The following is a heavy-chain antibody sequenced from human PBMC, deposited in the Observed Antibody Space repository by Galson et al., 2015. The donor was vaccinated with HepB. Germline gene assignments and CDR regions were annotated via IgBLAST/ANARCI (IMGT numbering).Heavy chain of an antibody. Sequence: SLRLSCAASGFNFGGSAIHWVRQASGKGPEWVGRIRTKANNYATSYVPSLEGRFTISRDDSKNMAYLHMKSLKADDTAVYYCTRLGDFSGYSSRWSQGTQVTVSS. CDR1: GFNFGGSA. J-gene: IGHJ4*02. CDR2: IRTKANNYAT. D-gene: IGHD5-12*01. CDR3: TRLGDFSGYSSR. V-gene: IGHV3-73*01.